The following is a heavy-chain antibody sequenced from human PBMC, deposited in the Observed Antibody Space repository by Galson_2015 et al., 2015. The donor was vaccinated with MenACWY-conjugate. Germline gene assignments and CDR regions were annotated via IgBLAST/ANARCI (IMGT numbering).Heavy chain of an antibody. CDR1: GGSISSSSYF. Sequence: ETLSLTCTVSGGSISSSSYFWGWIRQPPGKGLEWIGTISYSGSTHYNPSLNNRVTVSADTSKNQFSLNVNSVTAADTALYYCARRSARLTLGAFDIWGQGTMITVSS. CDR2: ISYSGST. D-gene: IGHD4-23*01. V-gene: IGHV4-39*01. CDR3: ARRSARLTLGAFDI. J-gene: IGHJ3*02.